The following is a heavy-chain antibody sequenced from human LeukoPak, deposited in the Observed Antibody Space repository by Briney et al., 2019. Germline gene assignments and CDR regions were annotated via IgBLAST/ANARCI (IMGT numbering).Heavy chain of an antibody. D-gene: IGHD3-10*01. V-gene: IGHV4-39*01. CDR1: GGSISSSSYY. CDR3: ARPRITMVRGVIISGWFDP. CDR2: IYYSGST. Sequence: SETLSLTCTVSGGSISSSSYYWGWIRQPSGKGLEWIGSIYYSGSTYYNPSLKSRVTISVDTSKNQFSLQLSSVTAADTAVYYCARPRITMVRGVIISGWFDPWGQGTLVTVSS. J-gene: IGHJ5*02.